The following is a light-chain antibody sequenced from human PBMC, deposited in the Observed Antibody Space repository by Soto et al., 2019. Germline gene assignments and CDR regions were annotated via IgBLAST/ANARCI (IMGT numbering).Light chain of an antibody. J-gene: IGKJ1*01. CDR2: AAS. Sequence: DIQVTQSPSSLSASVGDRVTITCRASQSISSYLNWYRQKPGRAPNLLIYAASKLQSGVPSRFSGSGSGTDFTLTISTLQPGDFAIYYCHLSYSVPWTFGQGTKVEIK. CDR3: HLSYSVPWT. CDR1: QSISSY. V-gene: IGKV1-39*01.